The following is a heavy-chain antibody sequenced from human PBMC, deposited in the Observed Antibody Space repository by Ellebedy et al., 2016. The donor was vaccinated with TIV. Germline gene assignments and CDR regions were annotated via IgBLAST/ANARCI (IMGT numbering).Heavy chain of an antibody. V-gene: IGHV1-46*01. CDR1: GYTFTSYY. Sequence: ASVKVSCXASGYTFTSYYMHWVRQAPGQGLEWMGIINPSGGSTSYAQKFQGRVTMTEDTSTDTAYMELSSLRSEDTAVYYCATASHYDFWSGTINPWGQGTLVTVSS. D-gene: IGHD3-3*01. CDR2: INPSGGST. J-gene: IGHJ5*02. CDR3: ATASHYDFWSGTINP.